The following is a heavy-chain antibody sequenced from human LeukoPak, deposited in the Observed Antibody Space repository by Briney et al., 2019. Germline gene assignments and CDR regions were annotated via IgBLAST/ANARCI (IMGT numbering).Heavy chain of an antibody. D-gene: IGHD3-10*01. Sequence: ETLSLTCTVSGGYISSYYWSWIRQPPGKGLEWIGYIYYSGSTNYNPSLKSRVTISVDTSKNQFSLKLSSVTAADTDVYYCARTTEEYYGSGKSRKYYSYYYYMDVWGKGTTVTVSS. CDR3: ARTTEEYYGSGKSRKYYSYYYYMDV. CDR1: GGYISSYY. V-gene: IGHV4-59*01. CDR2: IYYSGST. J-gene: IGHJ6*03.